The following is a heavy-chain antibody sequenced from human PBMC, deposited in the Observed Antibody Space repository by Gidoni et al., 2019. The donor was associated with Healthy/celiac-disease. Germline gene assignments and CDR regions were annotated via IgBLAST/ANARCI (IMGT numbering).Heavy chain of an antibody. CDR3: ARDAREWELLPGVFFDL. D-gene: IGHD1-26*01. CDR1: GGSISSGSYY. V-gene: IGHV4-61*02. Sequence: QVQLQESGPGLVKPSQTLSLTCTVSGGSISSGSYYWSWIRQPAGKGLEWIGRIYTSGSTNYNPSFKSRVTISVETSKNQFSLKLSSVTAADTAVYYCARDAREWELLPGVFFDLWGRGTLVTVSS. CDR2: IYTSGST. J-gene: IGHJ2*01.